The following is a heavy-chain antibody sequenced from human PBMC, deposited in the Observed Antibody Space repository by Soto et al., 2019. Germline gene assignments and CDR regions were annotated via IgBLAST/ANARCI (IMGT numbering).Heavy chain of an antibody. V-gene: IGHV4-59*01. CDR1: GGSISSYY. CDR2: IYYSGST. J-gene: IGHJ6*03. D-gene: IGHD2-2*01. Sequence: PSETLSLTCTVSGGSISSYYWSWIRQPPGKGLEWTGYIYYSGSTNYNPSLKSRVTISVDTSKNQFSLKLSSVTAADTAVYYCARVFHCSSTSCYLGYYYYMDVRGKGTTVTVSS. CDR3: ARVFHCSSTSCYLGYYYYMDV.